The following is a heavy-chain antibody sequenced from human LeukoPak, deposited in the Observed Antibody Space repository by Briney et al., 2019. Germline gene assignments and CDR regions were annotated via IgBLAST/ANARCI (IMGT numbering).Heavy chain of an antibody. J-gene: IGHJ4*02. Sequence: GGSLRLSCAVSGFAFGSEAMSWVRQSPARGLEWVASISPGGGTTYYADYVKGRFTISRDNSKNTLYLQMNSLRAEDTAVYYCAKDRYPIVGYFDYWGQGTLVTVSS. D-gene: IGHD1-1*01. V-gene: IGHV3-23*01. CDR2: ISPGGGTT. CDR3: AKDRYPIVGYFDY. CDR1: GFAFGSEA.